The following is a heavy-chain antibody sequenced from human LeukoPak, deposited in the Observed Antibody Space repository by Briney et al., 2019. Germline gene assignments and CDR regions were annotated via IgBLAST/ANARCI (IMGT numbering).Heavy chain of an antibody. Sequence: GASVTLSCNSSGYTFTVYYLHWVRMPPAQGIGWMGWINPNSGRTNYAQKFQVRVTMPRDTSISTAYRELSGQRSDDTAEYYVAIVPSSGRIVGATSDYGGQGTLVSVSS. CDR1: GYTFTVYY. CDR2: INPNSGRT. V-gene: IGHV1-2*02. D-gene: IGHD1-26*01. CDR3: AIVPSSGRIVGATSDY. J-gene: IGHJ4*02.